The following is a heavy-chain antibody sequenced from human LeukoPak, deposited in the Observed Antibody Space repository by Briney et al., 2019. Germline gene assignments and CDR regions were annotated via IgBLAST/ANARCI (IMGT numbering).Heavy chain of an antibody. Sequence: GGSLRLSCAASGFTFSGSATHWVRQASGKGLEWVGRIRSKAYNYSTTYAPSVRGRFIISRDDSKNTAYLQMNSLKTEDTAVYYCSRMSAAGLYTKDYWGQGMLVTVSS. D-gene: IGHD6-13*01. J-gene: IGHJ4*02. CDR2: IRSKAYNYST. V-gene: IGHV3-73*01. CDR1: GFTFSGSA. CDR3: SRMSAAGLYTKDY.